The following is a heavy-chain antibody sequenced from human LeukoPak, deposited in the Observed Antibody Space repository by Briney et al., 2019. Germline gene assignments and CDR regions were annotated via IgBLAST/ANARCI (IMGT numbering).Heavy chain of an antibody. Sequence: PSETLSLTCTVSGSSISSYYWNWIRQPPGKGLEWIGYIYYSGSTNYNPSLKSRVTMSVDNSKNEFSLTLSSVTAADTALYFCARDRGRSTWYERGSFDSWGQGTLVTVSP. CDR2: IYYSGST. V-gene: IGHV4-59*12. CDR3: ARDRGRSTWYERGSFDS. J-gene: IGHJ4*02. D-gene: IGHD6-13*01. CDR1: GSSISSYY.